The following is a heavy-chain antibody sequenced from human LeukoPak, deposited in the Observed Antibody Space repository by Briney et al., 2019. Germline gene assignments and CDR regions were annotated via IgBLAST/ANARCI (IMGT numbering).Heavy chain of an antibody. V-gene: IGHV3-23*01. J-gene: IGHJ4*02. CDR2: ISGSGGST. CDR3: AKDLGSILGGYFDY. D-gene: IGHD5-24*01. CDR1: GFTFSSYA. Sequence: GGSLRLSCAASGFTFSSYAMSWVRQAPGKGLEWVSAISGSGGSTYYADSVKGRFTISRDNSKNTLYLQKNSLRAEDTAVYYCAKDLGSILGGYFDYWGQGTLVPVSS.